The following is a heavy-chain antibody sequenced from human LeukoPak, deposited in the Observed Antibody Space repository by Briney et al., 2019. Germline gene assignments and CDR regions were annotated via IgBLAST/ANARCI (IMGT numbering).Heavy chain of an antibody. V-gene: IGHV5-51*01. Sequence: GESLKISCKGSGYSFTSYWIGWVRQMPGKGLEWTGIIYPGDSDTRYSPSFQGQVTISADKSISSAYLQRSSLKASDTAMYYCARLFSGDYYYFDYWGQGTLVTVSS. CDR3: ARLFSGDYYYFDY. CDR2: IYPGDSDT. J-gene: IGHJ4*02. D-gene: IGHD4-17*01. CDR1: GYSFTSYW.